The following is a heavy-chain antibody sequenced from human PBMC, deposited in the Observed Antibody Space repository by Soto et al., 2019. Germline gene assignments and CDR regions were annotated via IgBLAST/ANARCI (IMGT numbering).Heavy chain of an antibody. J-gene: IGHJ4*02. Sequence: PGGSLRLSCAASGFTFSSYWMHWVRQAPGKGLEWVSYISSSSTTIYYAETVKGRFTISRDNAKNSLYLQMNSLKTEDTVVYYCSRVRYDILTGYYLFDYWGQGTLVTVSS. CDR2: ISSSSTTI. CDR3: SRVRYDILTGYYLFDY. V-gene: IGHV3-48*01. CDR1: GFTFSSYW. D-gene: IGHD3-9*01.